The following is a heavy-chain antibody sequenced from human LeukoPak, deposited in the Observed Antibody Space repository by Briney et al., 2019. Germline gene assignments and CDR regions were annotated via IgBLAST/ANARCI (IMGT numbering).Heavy chain of an antibody. CDR1: GFTVRSNY. J-gene: IGHJ4*02. V-gene: IGHV3-53*01. Sequence: GGSLRLSCAASGFTVRSNYMIWVRQAPGKGLEWVSVIYSGGSTYHADSVKGRLTISRDNSKNTLYLQMNSLRAEDTAVYYCARVSFCPRCHFDYWGQGTLVTVSS. D-gene: IGHD2/OR15-2a*01. CDR2: IYSGGST. CDR3: ARVSFCPRCHFDY.